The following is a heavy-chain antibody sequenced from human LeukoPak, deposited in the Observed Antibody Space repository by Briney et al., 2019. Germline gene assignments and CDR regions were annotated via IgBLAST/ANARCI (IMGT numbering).Heavy chain of an antibody. CDR1: GSSISSYY. CDR3: ARSLAYCGGDCYPLDAFDI. CDR2: IYYSGST. V-gene: IGHV4-59*01. Sequence: SETLSLTCTVSGSSISSYYWSWIRQPPGKGLEWIGYIYYSGSTNYNPSLKSRVTISVDTSKNQFSLKLSSVTAADTAVYYCARSLAYCGGDCYPLDAFDIWGQGTMVTVSS. J-gene: IGHJ3*02. D-gene: IGHD2-21*02.